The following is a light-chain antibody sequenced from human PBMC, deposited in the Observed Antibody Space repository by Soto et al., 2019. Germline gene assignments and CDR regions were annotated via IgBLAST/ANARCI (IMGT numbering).Light chain of an antibody. Sequence: QSALTQPASVSGSPGQSITISCTGTSSDVGSYNLVSWYQQHPGKAPKLMIYEGSKRPSGVSNRFSGSKSGNTASLTISGLQAEDEADYYCCSYAGSSTFVCGGGTKVTVL. CDR3: CSYAGSSTFV. CDR1: SSDVGSYNL. CDR2: EGS. V-gene: IGLV2-23*03. J-gene: IGLJ2*01.